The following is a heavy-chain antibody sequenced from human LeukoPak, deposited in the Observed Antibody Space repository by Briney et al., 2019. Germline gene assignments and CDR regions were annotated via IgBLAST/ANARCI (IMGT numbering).Heavy chain of an antibody. CDR1: GFTFSSYG. D-gene: IGHD6-13*01. V-gene: IGHV3-30*02. CDR2: IRYDGSNK. CDR3: AKGDRPSYSSSWYYFDY. J-gene: IGHJ4*02. Sequence: GGSLRLSCAASGFTFSSYGMHWLRQAPGKGLEWVAFIRYDGSNKYYADSVKGRFTISRDNSKNTLYLQMNSLRAEDTAVYYCAKGDRPSYSSSWYYFDYWGQGTLVTVSS.